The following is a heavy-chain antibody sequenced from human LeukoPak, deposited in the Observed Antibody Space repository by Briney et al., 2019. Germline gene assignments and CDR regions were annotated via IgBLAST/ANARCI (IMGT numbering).Heavy chain of an antibody. CDR3: ASSVRSSGYYFIDAFDI. Sequence: GGSLRLSCAASGFTFSSYGMSWVRQAPGKGLEWVSAISGSGGSTYYADSVKGRFTISRDNAKNSLYLQMNSLRAEDTAVYYCASSVRSSGYYFIDAFDIWGQGTMVTVSS. CDR2: ISGSGGST. CDR1: GFTFSSYG. V-gene: IGHV3-23*01. J-gene: IGHJ3*02. D-gene: IGHD3-22*01.